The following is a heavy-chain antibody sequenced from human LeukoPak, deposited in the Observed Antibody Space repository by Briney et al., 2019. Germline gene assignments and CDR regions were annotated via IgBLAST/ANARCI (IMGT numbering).Heavy chain of an antibody. CDR2: IYTSGST. CDR1: GGSISSYY. CDR3: AREGIAVAAYYYYYYMDV. J-gene: IGHJ6*03. V-gene: IGHV4-4*07. Sequence: KSSETLSLTCTVSGGSISSYYWSWIRQPAGKGLEWIGRIYTSGSTNYNPSLKRRVTMSVDTSKNQFSLKLSSVTAADTAVYYCAREGIAVAAYYYYYYMDVWGKGTTVTISS. D-gene: IGHD6-19*01.